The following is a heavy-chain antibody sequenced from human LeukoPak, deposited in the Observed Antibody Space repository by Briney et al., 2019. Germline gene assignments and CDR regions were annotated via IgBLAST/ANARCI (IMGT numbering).Heavy chain of an antibody. V-gene: IGHV3-66*01. CDR2: IYSGGST. CDR1: GFTVSSNY. Sequence: GGSLRLSCAASGFTVSSNYMSWVRQAPGKGLEWVSVIYSGGSTYYADSVKGRFTISRDNSKNTLYLQMNSLRAEDTAVYYCARAYSYGYYFDYWGQGTLVTVSS. CDR3: ARAYSYGYYFDY. D-gene: IGHD5-18*01. J-gene: IGHJ4*02.